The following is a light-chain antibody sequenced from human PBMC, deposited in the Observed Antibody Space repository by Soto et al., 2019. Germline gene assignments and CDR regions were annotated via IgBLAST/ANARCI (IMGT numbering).Light chain of an antibody. CDR1: QRLSGSY. V-gene: IGKV3-20*01. CDR2: GAS. Sequence: EIVLTQSPGTLSLSPGERATLSCRASQRLSGSYLAWYQQRPGQPARLLIYGASNRFSGIPDRFSGSGSGTDFTLTISRLEPEDFAVYFYHQYGSSPRTFGPGTKVDIK. J-gene: IGKJ3*01. CDR3: HQYGSSPRT.